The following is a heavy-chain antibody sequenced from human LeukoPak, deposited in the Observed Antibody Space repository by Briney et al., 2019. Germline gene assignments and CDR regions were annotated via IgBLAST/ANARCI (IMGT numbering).Heavy chain of an antibody. CDR1: GFTFSSYW. V-gene: IGHV3-7*01. CDR3: TRGDPDF. CDR2: INQDGSAK. Sequence: GGSLRLSCEASGFTFSSYWMQWVRQAPGKGLEWVANINQDGSAKYYVDSVKGRFTISKDSAKSSLYLQMNSLRVDDTAVYFCTRGDPDFWGQGTLVTVSS. J-gene: IGHJ4*02. D-gene: IGHD3-3*01.